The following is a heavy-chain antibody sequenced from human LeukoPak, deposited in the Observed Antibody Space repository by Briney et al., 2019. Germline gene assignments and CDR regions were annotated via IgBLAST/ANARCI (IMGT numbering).Heavy chain of an antibody. CDR3: ARISLGAIWGYYYGMDV. V-gene: IGHV1-69*13. Sequence: SVTVSCTASGGTFSSYSISWVRQAPGQGLEWMGGIIPIFDTADYAQKFQGRVTITADESTSTAYMELSSLRSEDTAVFYCARISLGAIWGYYYGMDVWGQGTTVTVSS. J-gene: IGHJ6*02. CDR2: IIPIFDTA. CDR1: GGTFSSYS. D-gene: IGHD1-26*01.